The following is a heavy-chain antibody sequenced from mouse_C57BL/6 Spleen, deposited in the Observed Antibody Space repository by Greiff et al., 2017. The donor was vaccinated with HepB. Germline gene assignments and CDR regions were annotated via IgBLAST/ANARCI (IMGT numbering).Heavy chain of an antibody. D-gene: IGHD3-2*02. CDR2: SRNKANDYTT. Sequence: EVKLVESGGGLVQSGRSLRLSCATSGFTFSDFYMEWVRPAPGKGLEWIAASRNKANDYTTEYSASVKGLFIVSRNTSQSILYLHMNALIAEDTSIYYCARGSSGYRFAYWGQGTLVTVSA. CDR3: ARGSSGYRFAY. V-gene: IGHV7-1*01. CDR1: GFTFSDFY. J-gene: IGHJ3*01.